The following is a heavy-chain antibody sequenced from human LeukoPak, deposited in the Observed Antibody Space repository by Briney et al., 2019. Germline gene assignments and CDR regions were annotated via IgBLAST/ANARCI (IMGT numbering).Heavy chain of an antibody. Sequence: PGGSLRLSCAASGFIVNTNYMTWVRQAPGRVLEWVSFIYADGNTYYADSVKGRFTISRDISKNAVYLQMNSLRAEDTAVYYCARDSYGDANFDSWGQGTLVTVSS. CDR2: IYADGNT. CDR3: ARDSYGDANFDS. D-gene: IGHD4-17*01. J-gene: IGHJ4*02. V-gene: IGHV3-53*01. CDR1: GFIVNTNY.